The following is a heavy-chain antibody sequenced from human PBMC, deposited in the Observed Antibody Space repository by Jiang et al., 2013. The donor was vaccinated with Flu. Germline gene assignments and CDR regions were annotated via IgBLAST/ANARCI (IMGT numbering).Heavy chain of an antibody. CDR3: ARGGRHIVVVTAIQADY. V-gene: IGHV1-46*01. CDR1: GYTFTSYY. J-gene: IGHJ4*02. CDR2: INPSGGST. Sequence: KKPGASVKVSCKASGYTFTSYYMHWVRQAPGQGLEWMGIINPSGGSTSYAQKFQGRVTMTRDTSTSTVYMELSSLRSEDTAVYYCARGGRHIVVVTAIQADYWGQGTLVTVSS. D-gene: IGHD2-21*02.